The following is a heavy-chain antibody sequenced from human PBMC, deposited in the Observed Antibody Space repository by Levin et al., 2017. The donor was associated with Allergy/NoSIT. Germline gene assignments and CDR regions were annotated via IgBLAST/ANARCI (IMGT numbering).Heavy chain of an antibody. V-gene: IGHV5-51*01. CDR2: IYPGDSDT. D-gene: IGHD2-21*02. CDR1: GYSFTTYW. CDR3: ARLCCGGDWDYFDY. J-gene: IGHJ4*02. Sequence: GGSLRLSCKGSGYSFTTYWIGWVRQMPEKGLEWMGIIYPGDSDTRNSPSFQGQVTISADKSISTAYLHWSSLKASDTAMYYCARLCCGGDWDYFDYWGQGTLVTVSS.